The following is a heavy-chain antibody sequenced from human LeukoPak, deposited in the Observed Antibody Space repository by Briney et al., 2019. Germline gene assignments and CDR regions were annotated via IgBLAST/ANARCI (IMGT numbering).Heavy chain of an antibody. CDR1: GFIFRNYD. D-gene: IGHD6-19*01. CDR2: ISGNGGST. V-gene: IGHV3-23*01. CDR3: ARKGIVVGNDRDAFDF. J-gene: IGHJ3*01. Sequence: SGGSLRLSCAASGFIFRNYDMSWVRQTPEKGPEWVSVISGNGGSTYYADSVKGRFTISRDNSKNTVYLQMNSLRAEDTAVYYCARKGIVVGNDRDAFDFWGQGTMVTVSS.